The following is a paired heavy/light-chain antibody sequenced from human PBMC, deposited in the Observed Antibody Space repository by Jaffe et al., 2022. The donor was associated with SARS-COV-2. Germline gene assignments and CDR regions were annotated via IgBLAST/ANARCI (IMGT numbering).Light chain of an antibody. V-gene: IGKV3-11*01. CDR3: QQRSNWPT. CDR1: QSVSSY. CDR2: DAS. J-gene: IGKJ1*01. Sequence: EIVLTQSPATLSLSPGERATLSCRASQSVSSYLAWYQQKPGQAPRLLIYDASNRATGIPARFSGSGSGTDFTLTISSLEPEDFAVYYCQQRSNWPTFGQGTKVEIK.
Heavy chain of an antibody. V-gene: IGHV3-11*01. CDR3: ARDGYCTNGVCYRYYYGMDV. J-gene: IGHJ6*02. CDR2: ISSSGSTI. CDR1: GFTFSDYY. Sequence: QVQLVESGGGLVKPGGSLRLSCAASGFTFSDYYMSWIRQAPGKGLEWVSYISSSGSTIYYADSVKGRFTISRDNAKNSLYLQMNSLRAEDTAVYYCARDGYCTNGVCYRYYYGMDVWGQGTTVTVSS. D-gene: IGHD2-8*01.